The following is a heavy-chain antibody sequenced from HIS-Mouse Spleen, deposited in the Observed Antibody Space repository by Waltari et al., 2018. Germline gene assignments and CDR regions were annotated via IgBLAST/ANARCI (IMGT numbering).Heavy chain of an antibody. CDR3: ARGSRIELAARPVAFDI. J-gene: IGHJ3*02. V-gene: IGHV1-8*01. D-gene: IGHD6-6*01. CDR2: MNPNRGNT. Sequence: QVQLVQSGAEVKKPGASVKVSCKASGYTFTSYDINWVRQATGQGLEWMGWMNPNRGNTGYAQKFQGRVTMTRNTSISTAYMELSSLRSEDTAVYYCARGSRIELAARPVAFDIWGQGTMVTVSS. CDR1: GYTFTSYD.